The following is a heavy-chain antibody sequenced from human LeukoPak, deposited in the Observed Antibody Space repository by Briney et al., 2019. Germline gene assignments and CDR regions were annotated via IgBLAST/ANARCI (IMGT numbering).Heavy chain of an antibody. CDR3: ARDPYYYGMDV. CDR1: GFPFISYA. J-gene: IGHJ6*02. Sequence: PGGPLSLSCAASGFPFISYAMHWARQAPGKGLGGVAVISYDGSNKYYADSVKGRFTISRDNSKNTLYLQMNSLRAEDTAVYYCARDPYYYGMDVWGQGTTVTVSS. V-gene: IGHV3-30-3*01. CDR2: ISYDGSNK.